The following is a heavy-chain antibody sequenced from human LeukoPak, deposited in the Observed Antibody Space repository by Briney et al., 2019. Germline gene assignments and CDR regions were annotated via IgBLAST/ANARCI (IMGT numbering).Heavy chain of an antibody. V-gene: IGHV1-69*05. J-gene: IGHJ6*03. D-gene: IGHD3-22*01. Sequence: GSSVKVSCKASGGTFSSYAISWVRQAPGQGLEWMGGIIPIFGTANYAQKFQGRVTITTDESTSTAYMELSSLRSEDTAVYYCARTPPPYYYDSSGYYYNYYYMDVWGKGTTVTVSS. CDR1: GGTFSSYA. CDR2: IIPIFGTA. CDR3: ARTPPPYYYDSSGYYYNYYYMDV.